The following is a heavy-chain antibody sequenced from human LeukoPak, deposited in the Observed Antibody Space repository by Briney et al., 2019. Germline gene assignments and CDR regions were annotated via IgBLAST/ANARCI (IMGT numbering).Heavy chain of an antibody. CDR1: GYTLTELS. J-gene: IGHJ6*02. Sequence: ASVKVSCKVSGYTLTELSMHWVRQAPGKGLEWMGGFDPEDGETIYAQKFQGRVTMTEDTSTDTAYMELNSLRSDDTAVYYCATDPGETVPAAKGPRGDFCYGMDVWGQGTTVTVSS. V-gene: IGHV1-24*01. D-gene: IGHD2-2*01. CDR3: ATDPGETVPAAKGPRGDFCYGMDV. CDR2: FDPEDGET.